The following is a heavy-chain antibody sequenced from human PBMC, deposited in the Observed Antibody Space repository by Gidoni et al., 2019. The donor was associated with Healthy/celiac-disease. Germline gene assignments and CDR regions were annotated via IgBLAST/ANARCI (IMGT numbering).Heavy chain of an antibody. D-gene: IGHD2-8*01. CDR3: ARGPQGLMVYARGWFDP. V-gene: IGHV4-34*01. CDR1: GGSFSGYY. J-gene: IGHJ5*02. Sequence: QVQLQQWGAGLLKPSETLSLTCAVYGGSFSGYYWRWIRQPPGKGLEWIGEINHSGSTNYNPSLKSRVTISVDTSKNQFSLKLSSVTAADTAVYYCARGPQGLMVYARGWFDPWGQGTLVTVSS. CDR2: INHSGST.